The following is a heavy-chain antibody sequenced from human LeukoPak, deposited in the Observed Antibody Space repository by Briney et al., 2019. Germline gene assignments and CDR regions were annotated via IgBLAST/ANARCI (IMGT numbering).Heavy chain of an antibody. Sequence: SETLSLTCSVSGDSISSGASYWAWFRQPAGKGLEWVGRFHGTKSDYNPSLESRLTISPDRSKNQLSLRVMSVTAPDTAMYFCARGPYGTGYFDFWGPGMIVIVSS. D-gene: IGHD3-10*01. V-gene: IGHV4-61*02. CDR2: FHGTKS. CDR1: GDSISSGASY. CDR3: ARGPYGTGYFDF. J-gene: IGHJ4*02.